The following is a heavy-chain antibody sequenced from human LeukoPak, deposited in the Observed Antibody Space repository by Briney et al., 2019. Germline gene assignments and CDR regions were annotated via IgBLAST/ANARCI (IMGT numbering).Heavy chain of an antibody. CDR1: GFTFSSYS. J-gene: IGHJ6*03. CDR2: ISSSSSYI. Sequence: SGGSLRLSCAASGFTFSSYSMNWVRQAPGKGLEWVSSISSSSSYIYYADSVKGRFTISRDNAKNSVYLQMNSLRAEDTALYYCARLSAYYYGSYFYYYMDVWGKGTTVTVSS. V-gene: IGHV3-21*06. CDR3: ARLSAYYYGSYFYYYMDV. D-gene: IGHD3-10*01.